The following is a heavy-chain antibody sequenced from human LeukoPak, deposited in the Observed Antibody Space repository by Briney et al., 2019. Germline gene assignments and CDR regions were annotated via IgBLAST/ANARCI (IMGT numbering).Heavy chain of an antibody. CDR1: GFTVSSNY. CDR3: AKDRATMVQGTCLDY. J-gene: IGHJ4*02. CDR2: IYSGGST. Sequence: GGSLRLSCAASGFTVSSNYMSWVRQAPGKGLEWFSVIYSGGSTYYADSVKGRFTISRDNSKNTLYLQMNSLRAEDTAVYYCAKDRATMVQGTCLDYWGQGTLVTVSS. D-gene: IGHD3-10*01. V-gene: IGHV3-53*01.